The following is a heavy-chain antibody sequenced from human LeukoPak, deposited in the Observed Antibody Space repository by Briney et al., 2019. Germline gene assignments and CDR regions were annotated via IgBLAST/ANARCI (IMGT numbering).Heavy chain of an antibody. V-gene: IGHV1-69*13. CDR3: ARDWGKTGTSYFDY. Sequence: SVKLSCNASGGTFSSYAISWVRQATGQALEWMGGIIPIFGTANYAQKFQGRVTITADESTSTAYMELSSLRSEDTAVYYCARDWGKTGTSYFDYWGQGTLVSVSS. J-gene: IGHJ4*02. D-gene: IGHD1-1*01. CDR1: GGTFSSYA. CDR2: IIPIFGTA.